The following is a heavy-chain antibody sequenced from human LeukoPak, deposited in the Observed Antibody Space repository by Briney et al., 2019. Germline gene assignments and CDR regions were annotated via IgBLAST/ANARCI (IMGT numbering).Heavy chain of an antibody. D-gene: IGHD2-2*01. CDR2: IYHTGSA. V-gene: IGHV4-38-2*01. J-gene: IGHJ4*02. CDR3: ARYCTSTTCILRGFDY. Sequence: SETLSLTCSVSGYSFTSGHYWGWIRQPPGKGLEWIANIYHTGSAHYNPSLKSRVTISVDTSKNQFSLKLSSVTAADTAVYYCARYCTSTTCILRGFDYWGREPWSPSPQ. CDR1: GYSFTSGHY.